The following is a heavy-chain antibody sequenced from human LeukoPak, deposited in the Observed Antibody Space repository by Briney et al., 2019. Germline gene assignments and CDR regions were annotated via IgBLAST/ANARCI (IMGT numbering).Heavy chain of an antibody. CDR2: IYYSGST. D-gene: IGHD2-2*02. CDR3: ARVGRTVPAAIANFFDY. Sequence: PSETLSLTCTVSGGSISSSSYYWGWIRQPPGKGLEWIGSIYYSGSTYYNPSLKSRVTISVDTSKNQFSLKLSSVTAADTAVYYCARVGRTVPAAIANFFDYWGQGTLVTVSS. CDR1: GGSISSSSYY. J-gene: IGHJ4*02. V-gene: IGHV4-39*01.